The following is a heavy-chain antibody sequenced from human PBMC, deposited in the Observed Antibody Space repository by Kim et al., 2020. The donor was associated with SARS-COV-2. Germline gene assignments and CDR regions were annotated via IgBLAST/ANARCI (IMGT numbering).Heavy chain of an antibody. CDR2: INHSGST. CDR3: ARVLVRSSTSMDV. V-gene: IGHV4-34*01. J-gene: IGHJ6*03. D-gene: IGHD2-2*01. Sequence: SETLSLTCAVYGGSFSGYYWSWIRQPPGKGLEWIGEINHSGSTNYNPSLKSRVTISVDTSKNQFSLKLSSVTAADTAVYYCARVLVRSSTSMDVWGKGTTVTVSS. CDR1: GGSFSGYY.